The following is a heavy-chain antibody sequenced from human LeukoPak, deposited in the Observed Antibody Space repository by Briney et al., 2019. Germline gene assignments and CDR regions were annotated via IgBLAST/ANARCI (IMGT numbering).Heavy chain of an antibody. D-gene: IGHD3-10*01. V-gene: IGHV1-18*01. CDR1: GYTFTNYA. J-gene: IGHJ6*02. CDR3: ARVGRITMVRGVDV. Sequence: ASVKVSCKASGYTFTNYAITWVRQAPGQGLEWMAWISGYNGNTDYAQKLQGRVTMTTDTSTSTAYMELRSLRSDDTAVYYCARVGRITMVRGVDVWGQGTTVTVSS. CDR2: ISGYNGNT.